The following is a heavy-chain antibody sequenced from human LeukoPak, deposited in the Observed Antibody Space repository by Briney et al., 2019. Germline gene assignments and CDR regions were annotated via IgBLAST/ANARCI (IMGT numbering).Heavy chain of an antibody. J-gene: IGHJ4*02. CDR2: ISGSGGST. CDR1: GFTFSSYA. D-gene: IGHD4-11*01. CDR3: AKGYGNYSPALYDY. V-gene: IGHV3-23*01. Sequence: GGSLRLSCAASGFTFSSYAMSWVRQAPGKRLEWVSAISGSGGSTYYADSVKGRFTISRDNSKNTLYLQMNSLRAEDTAVYYCAKGYGNYSPALYDYWGQGTLVTVSS.